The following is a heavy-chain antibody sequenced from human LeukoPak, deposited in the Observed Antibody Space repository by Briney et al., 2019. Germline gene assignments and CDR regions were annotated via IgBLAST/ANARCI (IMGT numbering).Heavy chain of an antibody. V-gene: IGHV4-59*01. D-gene: IGHD3-22*01. CDR1: GGSISSYY. Sequence: SETLSLTCTVSGGSISSYYWSWIRQPPGKGLEWIGYIYYSGSTNYNPSLKGRVTISVDTSKNQFSLKLSSVTAADTAVYYCAREGALGYYDSSGYYFNDAFDIWGQGTMVTVSS. CDR3: AREGALGYYDSSGYYFNDAFDI. J-gene: IGHJ3*02. CDR2: IYYSGST.